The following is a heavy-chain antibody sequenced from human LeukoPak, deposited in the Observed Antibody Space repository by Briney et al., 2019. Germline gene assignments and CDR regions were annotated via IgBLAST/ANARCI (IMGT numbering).Heavy chain of an antibody. CDR1: GGTFSSYT. V-gene: IGHV1-69*02. Sequence: ASVKVSCKASGGTFSSYTISWVRQAPGQGLEWMGRIIPILGIANYAQKFQGRVTITADKSTSTAYMELSSLRSEDTAVYYCARVAEPRLFDYWGQEPLVTVSS. CDR2: IIPILGIA. D-gene: IGHD1-14*01. J-gene: IGHJ4*02. CDR3: ARVAEPRLFDY.